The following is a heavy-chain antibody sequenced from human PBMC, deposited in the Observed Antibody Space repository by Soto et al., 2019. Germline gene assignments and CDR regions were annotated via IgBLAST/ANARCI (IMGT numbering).Heavy chain of an antibody. Sequence: SETLPLPCTVSGGPISSYDCSWIRQPPWKGLEWIAYISYSGITNYNPFLKSRVTISVDTSKNQFSLKLSSVTAADTAVYYCTRDLNYYESHGTPWFDPWGQVTLFTICS. J-gene: IGHJ5*02. CDR2: ISYSGIT. V-gene: IGHV4-59*01. D-gene: IGHD3-22*01. CDR1: GGPISSYD. CDR3: TRDLNYYESHGTPWFDP.